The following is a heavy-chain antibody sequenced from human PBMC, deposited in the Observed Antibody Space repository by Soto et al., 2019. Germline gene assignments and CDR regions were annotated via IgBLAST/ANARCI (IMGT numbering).Heavy chain of an antibody. D-gene: IGHD2-8*01. CDR3: ARACMQLRLKYYYYYMDV. CDR1: GGSISSGGYY. J-gene: IGHJ6*03. V-gene: IGHV4-31*03. CDR2: IYYSGRT. Sequence: PSETLSLTCTVSGGSISSGGYYWSWIRQHPGKGLEWIGYIYYSGRTYYNPSLKSRATMSVDTSKNQFSLKLSSVTAAEMAVSFCARACMQLRLKYYYYYMDVWGQGTSVTVSS.